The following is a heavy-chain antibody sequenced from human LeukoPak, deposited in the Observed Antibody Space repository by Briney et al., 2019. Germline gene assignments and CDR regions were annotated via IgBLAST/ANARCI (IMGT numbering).Heavy chain of an antibody. V-gene: IGHV3-72*01. D-gene: IGHD1/OR15-1a*01. CDR1: GFTFSVRY. Sequence: PGGSLRLSCTPSGFTFSVRYMDWVRQAPGKGLEWVGRSRNKANSDTTEYAASVKGRFTISRDDSKNLLYLQMDSLKTEDTAVYYCTTCSTGTRLYYFDNWGQGTLVTVSS. CDR3: TTCSTGTRLYYFDN. J-gene: IGHJ4*02. CDR2: SRNKANSDTT.